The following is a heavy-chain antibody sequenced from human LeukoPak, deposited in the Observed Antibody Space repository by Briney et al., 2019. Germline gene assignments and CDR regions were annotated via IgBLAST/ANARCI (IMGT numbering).Heavy chain of an antibody. J-gene: IGHJ3*02. CDR3: ATSGYPYNAFDI. D-gene: IGHD3-22*01. Sequence: ASVKVSCKASGYTFTGYYMHWVRQAPGQGLEWMRWIKADSGGTNYAERFQGRVTMTRDTSISTAYMDLSRLRSDDTAVYHCATSGYPYNAFDIWGQGTMVTVSS. V-gene: IGHV1-2*02. CDR2: IKADSGGT. CDR1: GYTFTGYY.